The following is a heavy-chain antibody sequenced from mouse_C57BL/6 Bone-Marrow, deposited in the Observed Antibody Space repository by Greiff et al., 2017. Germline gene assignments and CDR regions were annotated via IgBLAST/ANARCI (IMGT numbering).Heavy chain of an antibody. CDR2: IDPSDSYT. CDR1: GYTFTSYW. Sequence: VKLQQPGAELVMPGASVKLSWKASGYTFTSYWMHWVKQRPGQGLEWIGEIDPSDSYTNYNQKFKGKSTLSVDKSSITAYMQLTSLKSEDAAVYYCARWYFDVWGTGTTVTVSS. J-gene: IGHJ1*03. V-gene: IGHV1-69*01. CDR3: ARWYFDV.